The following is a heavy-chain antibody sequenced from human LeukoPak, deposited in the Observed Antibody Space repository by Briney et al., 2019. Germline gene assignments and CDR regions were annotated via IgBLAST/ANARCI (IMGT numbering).Heavy chain of an antibody. CDR2: ISSSGSTI. J-gene: IGHJ4*02. CDR1: GFTFSDYY. Sequence: NSGGSLRLSCVDSGFTFSDYYMSWIRQAPGKGLEWVSYISSSGSTIYYADSVKGRFTISRDNAKNSLYLQMNSLRAEDTAVYYCAKDSRSAKKYYGDNDYWGQGTLVTVSS. D-gene: IGHD4-17*01. V-gene: IGHV3-11*01. CDR3: AKDSRSAKKYYGDNDY.